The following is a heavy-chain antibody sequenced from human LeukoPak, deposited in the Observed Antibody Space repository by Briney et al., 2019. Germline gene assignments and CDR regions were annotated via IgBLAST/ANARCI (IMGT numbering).Heavy chain of an antibody. Sequence: SGGSLRLSCAASGFTFSSFGMHWVRQAPGKGLEWVAVISYDGSNKYSADSVKGRFTISRDNSKNTLYLQMNSLRAEHTAVYYCATDHGFHYGASFDYWGQGTLGTVSP. CDR3: ATDHGFHYGASFDY. J-gene: IGHJ4*02. CDR1: GFTFSSFG. CDR2: ISYDGSNK. V-gene: IGHV3-30*03. D-gene: IGHD4-17*01.